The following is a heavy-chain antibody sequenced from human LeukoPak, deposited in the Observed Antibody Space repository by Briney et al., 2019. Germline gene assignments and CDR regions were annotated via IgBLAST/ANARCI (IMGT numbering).Heavy chain of an antibody. CDR1: GGTFISYT. J-gene: IGHJ6*02. CDR2: IIPILGIA. CDR3: ARDPRDVVVVAAMDYYGMDV. D-gene: IGHD2-15*01. V-gene: IGHV1-69*04. Sequence: ASVKVSCKASGGTFISYTISWVRQAPGQGLEWMGRIIPILGIANYAQKFQGRGTITADKSTSTAYMELSSLRSEDTAVYYCARDPRDVVVVAAMDYYGMDVWGQGTTVTVSS.